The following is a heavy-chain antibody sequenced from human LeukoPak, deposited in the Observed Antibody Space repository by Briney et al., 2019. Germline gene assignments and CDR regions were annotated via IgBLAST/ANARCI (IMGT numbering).Heavy chain of an antibody. V-gene: IGHV1-69*04. CDR2: IIPILGIA. Sequence: SVKVSSKASGGTFSSYAISWVRQAPGQGLEWMGRIIPILGIANYAQKFQGRVTITADKSTSTAYMELSSLRSEDTAVYYCARIVHEVYWGQGTLVTVSS. CDR3: ARIVHEVY. D-gene: IGHD3-16*02. J-gene: IGHJ4*02. CDR1: GGTFSSYA.